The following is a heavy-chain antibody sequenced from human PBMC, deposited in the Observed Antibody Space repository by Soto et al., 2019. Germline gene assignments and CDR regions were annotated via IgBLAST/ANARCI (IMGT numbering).Heavy chain of an antibody. Sequence: QVQLVESGGGVVQPGRSLRLSCVASGLTFSETGMHWVRLAPDKGLEWVALIWFDGSDQRYADSVKGRFTISRDNSKNTLYPQMDSLRGEDTAIYYCASQPHNRPMDVWGQGTTVIVSS. V-gene: IGHV3-33*03. CDR3: ASQPHNRPMDV. J-gene: IGHJ6*02. CDR1: GLTFSETG. CDR2: IWFDGSDQ.